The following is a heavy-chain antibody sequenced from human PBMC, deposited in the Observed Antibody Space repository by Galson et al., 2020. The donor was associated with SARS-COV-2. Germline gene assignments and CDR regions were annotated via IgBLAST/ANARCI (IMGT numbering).Heavy chain of an antibody. D-gene: IGHD3-22*01. Sequence: GESLKISCAASGFTFSSYGMHWVRQAPGKGLEWVAVIWYDGSNKYYADSVKGRFTISRDNSKNTLYLQMNSLRAEDTAVYYCARDPSYYYDSSGYSSNHFDYWGQGTLVTVSS. CDR2: IWYDGSNK. V-gene: IGHV3-33*01. J-gene: IGHJ4*02. CDR1: GFTFSSYG. CDR3: ARDPSYYYDSSGYSSNHFDY.